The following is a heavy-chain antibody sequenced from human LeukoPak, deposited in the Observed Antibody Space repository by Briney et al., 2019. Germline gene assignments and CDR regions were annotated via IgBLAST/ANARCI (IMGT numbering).Heavy chain of an antibody. CDR2: IYSGGST. CDR1: GFTVSSNY. J-gene: IGHJ3*02. V-gene: IGHV3-66*01. Sequence: GGSLRLSCAASGFTVSSNYMSWVRQAPGKGLEWVSVIYSGGSTYYADSVKGRFTISRDNSKNTLYLQMNSLRAEDTAVYYCAKVLYYYDSSGYYASGAFDIWGQGTMVTVSS. D-gene: IGHD3-22*01. CDR3: AKVLYYYDSSGYYASGAFDI.